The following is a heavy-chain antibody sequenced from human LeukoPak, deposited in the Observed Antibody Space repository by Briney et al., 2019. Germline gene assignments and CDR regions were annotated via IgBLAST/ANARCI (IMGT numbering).Heavy chain of an antibody. CDR2: IKQDGSEK. V-gene: IGHV3-7*01. CDR1: GFTFSSYW. D-gene: IGHD3-22*01. CDR3: ARDSSHYYDSSGYVLGY. J-gene: IGHJ4*02. Sequence: GGSLRLSCAASGFTFSSYWMSWVRQAPGKGLEWVANIKQDGSEKYYVDSVKGRFTTSRDNAKNSLYLQMNSLRAEDTAVYYCARDSSHYYDSSGYVLGYWGQGTLVTVSS.